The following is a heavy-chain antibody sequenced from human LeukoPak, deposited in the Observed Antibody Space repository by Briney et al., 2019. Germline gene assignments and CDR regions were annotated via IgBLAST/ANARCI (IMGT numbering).Heavy chain of an antibody. Sequence: GSLRLSCAASGFTFSSYAMSWIRQPPGKGLEWIGEINHSGSTNYNPSLKSRVTISVDTSKNQFSLKLSSVTAADTAVYYCARGGRGFDYWGQGTLVTVSS. CDR3: ARGGRGFDY. CDR2: INHSGST. CDR1: GFTFSSYA. J-gene: IGHJ4*02. V-gene: IGHV4-34*01. D-gene: IGHD3-10*01.